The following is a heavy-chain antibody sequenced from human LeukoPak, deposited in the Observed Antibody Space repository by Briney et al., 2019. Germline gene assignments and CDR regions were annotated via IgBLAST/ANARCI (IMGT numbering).Heavy chain of an antibody. CDR3: AGYYDFWSRPLSNYYYYMDV. V-gene: IGHV4-38-2*01. J-gene: IGHJ6*03. CDR1: GYSISSGYY. D-gene: IGHD3-3*01. Sequence: PSETLSLTCAVSGYSISSGYYWGWIRQPPGKGLEWIGSIYHSGGTYYNPSLKSRVTISVDTPKNQFSLKLSSVTSADTAVYYCAGYYDFWSRPLSNYYYYMDVWGKGTTVTVSS. CDR2: IYHSGGT.